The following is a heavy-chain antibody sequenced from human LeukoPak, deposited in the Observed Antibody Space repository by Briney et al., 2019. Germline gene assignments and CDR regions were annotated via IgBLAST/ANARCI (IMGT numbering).Heavy chain of an antibody. D-gene: IGHD3-9*01. CDR3: TTVEVYILTGSFDAFDI. V-gene: IGHV3-53*01. CDR1: GFTVSSNY. CDR2: IYSGGST. J-gene: IGHJ3*02. Sequence: PGGSLRLSRAASGFTVSSNYMSWVRQAPGKGLEWVSVIYSGGSTYYADSVKGRFTISRDNSKNTLYLQMNSLRAEDTAVYYCTTVEVYILTGSFDAFDIWGQGTMVTVSS.